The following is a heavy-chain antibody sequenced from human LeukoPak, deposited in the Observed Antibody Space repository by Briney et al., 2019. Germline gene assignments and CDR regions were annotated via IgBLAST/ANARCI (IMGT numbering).Heavy chain of an antibody. V-gene: IGHV3-21*06. D-gene: IGHD2-15*01. CDR3: AREIYSNRDQDDAFDL. J-gene: IGHJ3*01. Sequence: GGSLRLSCTASGFTFSSYAMHWVRQAPGKGLEWLASIGPKSNNVYFEGSLEGRFSISRDNARNSLYLQMNSLRAEDTALYYCAREIYSNRDQDDAFDLWGQGTMVTVSS. CDR1: GFTFSSYA. CDR2: IGPKSNNV.